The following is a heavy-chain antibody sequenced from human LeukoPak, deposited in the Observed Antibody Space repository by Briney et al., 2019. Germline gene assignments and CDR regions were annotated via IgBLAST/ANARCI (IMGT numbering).Heavy chain of an antibody. CDR1: GGSISSYY. D-gene: IGHD3-22*01. CDR2: IYYSGST. J-gene: IGHJ4*02. Sequence: SETLSLTCTDSGGSISSYYWSWIRQPPGKGLEWIGYIYYSGSTNYNPSLKSRVTISVDTSKNQFSLKLSSVTAADTAVYYCARATIRDSSGYYYVGMVYWGQGTLVTVSS. V-gene: IGHV4-59*08. CDR3: ARATIRDSSGYYYVGMVY.